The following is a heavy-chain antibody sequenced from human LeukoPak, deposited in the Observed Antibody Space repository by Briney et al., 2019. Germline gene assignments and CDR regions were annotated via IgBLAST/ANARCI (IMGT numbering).Heavy chain of an antibody. J-gene: IGHJ6*03. Sequence: RGSLRLSCAASGFTFSNYAMNWVRQAPGKGLEWVSGISGSGGSTYYADSVKGRFTISRDNSKSTLYLQMNSLRAEDTAVYYCAKDGRGSMIVVEVYMDVWGKGTTVTVSS. CDR2: ISGSGGST. CDR3: AKDGRGSMIVVEVYMDV. D-gene: IGHD3-22*01. V-gene: IGHV3-23*01. CDR1: GFTFSNYA.